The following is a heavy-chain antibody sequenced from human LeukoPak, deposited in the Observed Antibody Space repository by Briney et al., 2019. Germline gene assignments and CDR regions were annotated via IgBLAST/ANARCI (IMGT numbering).Heavy chain of an antibody. CDR2: ISGSGGST. V-gene: IGHV3-23*01. CDR1: GFTFSSYA. CDR3: ARGQEAATH. J-gene: IGHJ4*02. Sequence: GGSVRLSCAASGFTFSSYAMRWVRQAPGKGLEWVSAISGSGGSTYYADPVKGRFTISRDNSKNTLYLQMNSLRAEDTAVYYCARGQEAATHWGQGTLVTVSS. D-gene: IGHD3-10*01.